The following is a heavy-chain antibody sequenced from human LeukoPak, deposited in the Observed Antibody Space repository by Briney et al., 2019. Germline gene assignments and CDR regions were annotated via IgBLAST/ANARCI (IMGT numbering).Heavy chain of an antibody. CDR3: AKDLAAAGGY. J-gene: IGHJ4*02. D-gene: IGHD6-13*01. Sequence: GGSLRLSCAASGFTFSDYYMSWIRQAPGKGLEWVAVISYDGSNKYYADSVKGRFTISRDNSKNTLYLQMNSLRAEDTAVYYCAKDLAAAGGYWGQGTLVTVPS. CDR2: ISYDGSNK. CDR1: GFTFSDYY. V-gene: IGHV3-30*18.